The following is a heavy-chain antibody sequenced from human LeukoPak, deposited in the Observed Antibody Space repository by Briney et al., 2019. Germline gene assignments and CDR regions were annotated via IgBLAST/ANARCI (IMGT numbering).Heavy chain of an antibody. CDR1: GGSFSGYY. D-gene: IGHD4-11*01. CDR2: INHSGST. J-gene: IGHJ6*02. CDR3: ARGVKTYDSNYRHYYYGMDV. Sequence: PSGTLSLTCAVYGGSFSGYYWSWIRQPPGKGLEWIGEINHSGSTNYNPSLKSRVTISVDTSKNQFSLRLSSVTAADTAVYYCARGVKTYDSNYRHYYYGMDVWGQGTTVTVSS. V-gene: IGHV4-34*01.